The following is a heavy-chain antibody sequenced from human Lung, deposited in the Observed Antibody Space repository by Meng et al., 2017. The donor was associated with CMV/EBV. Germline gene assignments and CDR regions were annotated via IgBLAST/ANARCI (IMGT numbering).Heavy chain of an antibody. CDR1: GYTLTTYG. J-gene: IGHJ6*02. V-gene: IGHV1-8*01. Sequence: SVXVSCEASGYTLTTYGINWVRQAPGQGLEWMGWVNPYNGDGGYAQRFQGRVTVTTDTSINTAYLELTSLRSDDTAVYYCVRAVHGLEIWGQVTTVTVSS. D-gene: IGHD4-17*01. CDR2: VNPYNGDG. CDR3: VRAVHGLEI.